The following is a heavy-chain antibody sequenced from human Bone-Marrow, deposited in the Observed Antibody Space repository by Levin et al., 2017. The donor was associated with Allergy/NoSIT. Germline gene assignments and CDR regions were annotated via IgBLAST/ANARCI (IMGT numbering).Heavy chain of an antibody. J-gene: IGHJ2*01. V-gene: IGHV3-9*01. CDR3: AKEATGDGYNFDWYFDL. Sequence: PGGSLRLSCTASGFSFGDYAMHWVRKVPGKGLQWVSGISWDSSKTQYAEFATGRLSISRDNGNNALFLQMNRLRGDDTAVYFCAKEATGDGYNFDWYFDLWGRGTLLSVSS. CDR2: ISWDSSKT. D-gene: IGHD5-24*01. CDR1: GFSFGDYA.